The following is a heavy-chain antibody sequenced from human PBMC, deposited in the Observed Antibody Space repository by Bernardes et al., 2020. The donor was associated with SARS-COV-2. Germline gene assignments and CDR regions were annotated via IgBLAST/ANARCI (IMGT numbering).Heavy chain of an antibody. J-gene: IGHJ3*01. Sequence: WGSLRLSCAASGFSFSDYGMHWVRQAPGKGLEWVAVIWYDGNNKYYADSVKGRFSISRDHSKNTVYLQMRGLRAEDTAVYYCAKDVVRKVSSRGSDAFDVWGQGTMVTVSS. CDR3: AKDVVRKVSSRGSDAFDV. CDR2: IWYDGNNK. D-gene: IGHD6-6*01. V-gene: IGHV3-33*06. CDR1: GFSFSDYG.